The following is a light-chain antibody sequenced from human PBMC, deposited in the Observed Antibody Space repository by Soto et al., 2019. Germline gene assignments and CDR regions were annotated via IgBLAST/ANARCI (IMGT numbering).Light chain of an antibody. Sequence: LSPATLASSTYDIAPLSSRASHRVRSYSAGYPQMPGQAPRLLIFATSSRATCIPARGSGSGSGTEFTLTISCLQSEDFTVYCCQHDKKWTLSFGRGTKAEIK. V-gene: IGKV3-15*01. J-gene: IGKJ4*01. CDR2: ATS. CDR1: HRVRSY. CDR3: QHDKKWTLS.